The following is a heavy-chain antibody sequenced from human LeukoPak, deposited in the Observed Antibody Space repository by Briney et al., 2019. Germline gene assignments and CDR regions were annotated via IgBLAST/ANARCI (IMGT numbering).Heavy chain of an antibody. CDR2: ISFDGNNK. CDR3: AREWRGAFDY. D-gene: IGHD4/OR15-4a*01. V-gene: IGHV3-30*03. Sequence: GRSLRLSCAASGFTFSSYGMHWVRQAPGKGLEWVTVISFDGNNKYYADSVKGRFTISRDNSKNTLYLQMNSLRAEDTAVYYCAREWRGAFDYWGQGTLVTVSS. J-gene: IGHJ4*02. CDR1: GFTFSSYG.